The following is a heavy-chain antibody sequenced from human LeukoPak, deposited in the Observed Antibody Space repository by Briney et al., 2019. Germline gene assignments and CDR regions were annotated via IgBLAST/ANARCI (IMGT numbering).Heavy chain of an antibody. Sequence: SETLSLTCAVYGGSFSGYYWSWIRQPPGKGLEWIGEINHSGSTNYNPSLKSRVTISVDTSKNQFSLKLSSVTAADTAVYYCAREIAVAGNGGFDPWGQGTLVTVSS. J-gene: IGHJ5*02. V-gene: IGHV4-34*01. CDR1: GGSFSGYY. CDR3: AREIAVAGNGGFDP. D-gene: IGHD6-19*01. CDR2: INHSGST.